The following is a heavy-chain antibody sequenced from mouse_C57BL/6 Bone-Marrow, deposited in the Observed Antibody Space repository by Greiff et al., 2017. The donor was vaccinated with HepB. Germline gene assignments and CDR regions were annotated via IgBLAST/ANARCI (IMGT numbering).Heavy chain of an antibody. Sequence: VQLQQPGAELVKPGASVKMSCKASGYTFTSYWITWVKQRPGQGLEWIGDIYPGSGSTNYNEKFKSKATLTVDTSSSTAYMQLSSLTSEDSAVYYCARRYGQLRLENYFDYWGQGTTLTVSS. J-gene: IGHJ2*01. CDR2: IYPGSGST. CDR3: ARRYGQLRLENYFDY. D-gene: IGHD3-2*02. CDR1: GYTFTSYW. V-gene: IGHV1-55*01.